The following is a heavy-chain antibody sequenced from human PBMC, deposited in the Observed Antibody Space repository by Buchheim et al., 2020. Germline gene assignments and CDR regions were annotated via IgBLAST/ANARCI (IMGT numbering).Heavy chain of an antibody. V-gene: IGHV4-4*02. D-gene: IGHD6-19*01. Sequence: QVQLQESGPGLVKPSGTLSLTCAVSGGSISSSNWWSWVRQPPGKGLEWIGEIYHSGSTNYNPSLQSRVTISVDKSKNQVSLKLSSVTAADTAVYYCAREKGVAVAGTPFGDYYYGMDVWGQGTT. CDR3: AREKGVAVAGTPFGDYYYGMDV. J-gene: IGHJ6*02. CDR1: GGSISSSNW. CDR2: IYHSGST.